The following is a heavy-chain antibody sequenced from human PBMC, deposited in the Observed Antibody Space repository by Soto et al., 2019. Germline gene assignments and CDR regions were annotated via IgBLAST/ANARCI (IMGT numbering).Heavy chain of an antibody. D-gene: IGHD3-22*01. Sequence: SETLSLTCAVSGGSISSGGYSWSWIRQPPGKGLEWIGYIYHSGSTHYNPSLKSRVTISVDRSKNQFSLKLSSVTAADTAVYYCARAPFYYDSSGKYPGDVDIWGKGKLV. J-gene: IGHJ3*02. CDR2: IYHSGST. CDR1: GGSISSGGYS. CDR3: ARAPFYYDSSGKYPGDVDI. V-gene: IGHV4-30-2*01.